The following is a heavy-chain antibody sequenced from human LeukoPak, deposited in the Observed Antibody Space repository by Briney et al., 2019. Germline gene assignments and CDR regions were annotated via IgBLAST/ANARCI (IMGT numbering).Heavy chain of an antibody. CDR3: ARHRGGYNRHDY. CDR2: VFHSGST. J-gene: IGHJ4*02. Sequence: PSGTLSLICAVSGDSVSSNYWWSWVRQSPGKGLEWIGEVFHSGSTNYNPSLMGRVTISLDKSKNQVSLKLRSVTAADTAVYYCARHRGGYNRHDYWGQGALVTVSS. CDR1: GDSVSSNYW. V-gene: IGHV4-4*02. D-gene: IGHD5-18*01.